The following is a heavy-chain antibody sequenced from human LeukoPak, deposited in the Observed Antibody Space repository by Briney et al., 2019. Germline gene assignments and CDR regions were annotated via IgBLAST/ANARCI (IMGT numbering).Heavy chain of an antibody. Sequence: PSETPSPTRTVSGGSISSSSDYWGWIRQPPGKGLEWIGSIYYSGSTYYNPSLKSRVTISVDTSKNQFSLKLSSVTAADTAVYYCARFPYSSSSEYRLDAWGQGTLVTVSS. CDR1: GGSISSSSDY. J-gene: IGHJ5*02. CDR3: ARFPYSSSSEYRLDA. CDR2: IYYSGST. D-gene: IGHD6-13*01. V-gene: IGHV4-39*01.